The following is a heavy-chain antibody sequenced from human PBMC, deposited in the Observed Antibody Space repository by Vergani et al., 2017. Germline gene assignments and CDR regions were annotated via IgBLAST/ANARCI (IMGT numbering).Heavy chain of an antibody. CDR1: GFTFSSYA. J-gene: IGHJ4*02. Sequence: EVQLLESGGGLVQPGGSLRLSCAASGFTFSSYAMSWVRQAPGKGLEWVSSISSSSSYIYYADSVKGRFTISRDNAKNSLYLQMNSLRAEDTAVYYCARGGYQARVILWGQGTLVTVSS. D-gene: IGHD2-2*01. CDR3: ARGGYQARVIL. V-gene: IGHV3-21*01. CDR2: ISSSSSYI.